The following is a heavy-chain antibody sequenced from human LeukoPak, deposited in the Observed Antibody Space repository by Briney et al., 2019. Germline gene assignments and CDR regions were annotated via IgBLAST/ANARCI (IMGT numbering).Heavy chain of an antibody. D-gene: IGHD3-22*01. CDR1: GFTFSSYS. CDR2: IWYDGSNK. CDR3: APYYYDSSGYPYLLGY. V-gene: IGHV3-33*08. Sequence: GGSLRLSCAASGFTFSSYSMNWVRQAPGKGLEWVAVIWYDGSNKYYADSVKGRFTISRDNSKNTLYLQMNSLRAEDTAVYYCAPYYYDSSGYPYLLGYWGQGTLVTVSS. J-gene: IGHJ4*02.